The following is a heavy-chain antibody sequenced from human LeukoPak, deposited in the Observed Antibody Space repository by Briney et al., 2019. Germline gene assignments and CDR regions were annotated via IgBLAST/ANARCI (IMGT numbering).Heavy chain of an antibody. J-gene: IGHJ4*02. D-gene: IGHD3-10*01. CDR2: ISSSSSYI. Sequence: GGSLRLSCAASGFTFSSHSMNWVRQAPGKELEWVSSISSSSSYIYYADSVKGRFTISRDNAKNSLYLQMNSLRAEDTAVYYCARERSGSRYYFDYWGQGTLVTVSS. CDR1: GFTFSSHS. V-gene: IGHV3-21*01. CDR3: ARERSGSRYYFDY.